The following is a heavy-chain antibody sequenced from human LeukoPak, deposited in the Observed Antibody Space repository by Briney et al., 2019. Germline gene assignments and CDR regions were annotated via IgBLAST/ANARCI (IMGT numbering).Heavy chain of an antibody. D-gene: IGHD3-10*01. CDR3: AKGTYYHTSGTSSTETFGEN. V-gene: IGHV3-23*01. CDR1: GFIFSSHA. J-gene: IGHJ4*02. Sequence: GGSLRLSCAASGFIFSSHAMTWFRQAPGKGLEWVSAIGGSGDTYYAASVKGRFTISRDNSENTLYLQMNSLRAEDTAVYYCAKGTYYHTSGTSSTETFGENWGQGTLVTVSS. CDR2: IGGSGDT.